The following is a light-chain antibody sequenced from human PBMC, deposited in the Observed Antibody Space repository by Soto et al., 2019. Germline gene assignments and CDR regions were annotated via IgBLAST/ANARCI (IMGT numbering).Light chain of an antibody. V-gene: IGKV3-15*01. CDR2: DTS. J-gene: IGKJ4*01. Sequence: EIVMTQSPATLSVSPGERATLSCRASQSVTSNLAWYEQRPCQAPRLLIYDTSTRATGIPARISGSGSGTEFNLTISSLQSEDFAVYYCQQYNKWHLTFGGGTRVEIK. CDR3: QQYNKWHLT. CDR1: QSVTSN.